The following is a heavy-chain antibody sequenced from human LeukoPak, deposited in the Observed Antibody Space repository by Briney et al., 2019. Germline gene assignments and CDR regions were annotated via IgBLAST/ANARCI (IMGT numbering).Heavy chain of an antibody. D-gene: IGHD6-6*01. CDR1: GFTFSSYS. J-gene: IGHJ4*02. CDR3: ARDRYSGYSSSYPDY. Sequence: PGGSLRLSCAASGFTFSSYSMNWVRQAPGKGLEWVSYISSSSSTIYYADSVKGRFTISRDSAKNSPYLQMNSLRAEDTAVYYCARDRYSGYSSSYPDYWGQGTLVTVSS. V-gene: IGHV3-48*04. CDR2: ISSSSSTI.